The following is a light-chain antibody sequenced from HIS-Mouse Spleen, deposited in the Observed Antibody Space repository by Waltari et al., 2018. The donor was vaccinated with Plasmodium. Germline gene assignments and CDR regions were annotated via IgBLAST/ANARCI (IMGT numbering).Light chain of an antibody. CDR2: QDS. Sequence: SYELTQPPSVSVSPGQTASLTCPCHNSGEKFACWYQQNPGQSPVLGIYQDSKRPSGSPERFSGSNSGNTATLTISGTQAMDEADYYCQAWDSSTAVFGGGTKLTVL. CDR1: NSGEKF. CDR3: QAWDSSTAV. V-gene: IGLV3-1*01. J-gene: IGLJ3*02.